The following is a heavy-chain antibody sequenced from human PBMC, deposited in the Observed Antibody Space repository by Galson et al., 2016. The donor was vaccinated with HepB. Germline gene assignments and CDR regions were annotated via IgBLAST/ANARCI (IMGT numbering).Heavy chain of an antibody. CDR1: GFSFSSYG. D-gene: IGHD5-12*01. CDR2: ISYDEGSDK. V-gene: IGHV3-30*18. J-gene: IGHJ4*02. Sequence: SLRLSCAASGFSFSSYGLHWVRQAPGKGLEWVALISYDEGSDKYYADSVKGRFTISRDNSKNTLYLRMDSLRLEDTAVYYCAKSEKWLRSTDFDYWGQGTLVTVS. CDR3: AKSEKWLRSTDFDY.